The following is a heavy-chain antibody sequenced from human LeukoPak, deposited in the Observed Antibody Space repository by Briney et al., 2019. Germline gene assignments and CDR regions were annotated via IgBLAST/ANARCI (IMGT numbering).Heavy chain of an antibody. CDR1: GFTFSSYS. V-gene: IGHV3-48*01. Sequence: PGGSLRLSCAASGFTFSSYSMNWVRQAPGKGLEWVSHISSSSSTVYYADSVKGRFTISRDNAKNSLYLQMNSLRAEDTAVYYCARGVSCTNGVCYLGWFDPWGQGTLVTVSS. CDR3: ARGVSCTNGVCYLGWFDP. D-gene: IGHD2-8*01. J-gene: IGHJ5*02. CDR2: ISSSSSTV.